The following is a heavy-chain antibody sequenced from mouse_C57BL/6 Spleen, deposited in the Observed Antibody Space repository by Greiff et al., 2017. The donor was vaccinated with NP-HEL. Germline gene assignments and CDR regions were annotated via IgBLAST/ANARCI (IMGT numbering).Heavy chain of an antibody. D-gene: IGHD2-4*01. CDR3: ARSVDYDGVNFDY. CDR2: IYPGSGST. J-gene: IGHJ2*01. CDR1: GYTFTSYW. V-gene: IGHV1-55*01. Sequence: VQLQQSGAELVKPGASVRMSCKASGYTFTSYWITWVKQRPGQGLEWIGDIYPGSGSTNYNEKFKSKATLTVDTSSSTAYMQPSSLTSEDSAVYYCARSVDYDGVNFDYWGQGTTLTVSS.